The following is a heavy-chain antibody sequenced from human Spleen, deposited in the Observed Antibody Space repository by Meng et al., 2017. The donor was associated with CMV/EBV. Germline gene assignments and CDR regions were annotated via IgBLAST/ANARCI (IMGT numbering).Heavy chain of an antibody. CDR3: ARGGYDRSGYYPPFDY. Sequence: GGSLRLSCAASGFTFDNYGMSWVRPAPGKGLEWVSSINWSGGSQDYADSVKGRFNISRDNAKKSLFLQMNSMRVADTAFYYCARGGYDRSGYYPPFDYWGQGTLVTVSS. D-gene: IGHD3-22*01. CDR2: INWSGGSQ. CDR1: GFTFDNYG. J-gene: IGHJ4*02. V-gene: IGHV3-20*04.